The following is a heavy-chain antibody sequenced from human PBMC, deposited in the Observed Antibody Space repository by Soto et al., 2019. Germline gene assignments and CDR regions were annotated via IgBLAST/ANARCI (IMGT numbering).Heavy chain of an antibody. CDR1: GYTFTSYA. V-gene: IGHV1-3*01. CDR3: ARSLTQTYYDILTGYPCY. CDR2: INAGNGNT. D-gene: IGHD3-9*01. Sequence: ASVKVSCKASGYTFTSYAMHWVRQAPGQRLEWMGWINAGNGNTKYSQKFQGRVTITRDTSASTAYMELSSLRSEDTAVYYCARSLTQTYYDILTGYPCYWGQGTLVTVSS. J-gene: IGHJ4*02.